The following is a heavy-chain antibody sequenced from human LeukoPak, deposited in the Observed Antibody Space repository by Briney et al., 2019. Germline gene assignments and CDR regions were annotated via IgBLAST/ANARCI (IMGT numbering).Heavy chain of an antibody. CDR3: ARGNPNYDILTGFDY. CDR2: IIPIFGTA. CDR1: GGTFSSYA. J-gene: IGHJ4*02. Sequence: SVKVSCKASGGTFSSYAISWVRQAPGQGLEWMGGIIPIFGTANYAQKFQGRVTITADESTSTAYMEMSSLRSEDTAVYYCARGNPNYDILTGFDYRGQGTLVTVSS. D-gene: IGHD3-9*01. V-gene: IGHV1-69*01.